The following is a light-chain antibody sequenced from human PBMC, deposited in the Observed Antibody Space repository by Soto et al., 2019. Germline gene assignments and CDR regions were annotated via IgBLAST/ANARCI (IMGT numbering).Light chain of an antibody. CDR1: QSINNY. CDR2: AAS. J-gene: IGKJ4*01. V-gene: IGKV1-39*01. Sequence: DIQMTQSPSSLSASIGDRVTITCRASQSINNYLNWYQQKPGKAPTLLIYAASSLQSGVPSSFSSSGSGTDFTLTISSLLPEDFATYYCQQTYSTSSFGGGTKVEIK. CDR3: QQTYSTSS.